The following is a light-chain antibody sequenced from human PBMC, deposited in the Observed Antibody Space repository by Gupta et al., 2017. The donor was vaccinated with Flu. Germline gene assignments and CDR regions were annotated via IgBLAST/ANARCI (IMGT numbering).Light chain of an antibody. V-gene: IGKV3-20*01. Sequence: ENVLTQSPGTLSLSPGERATLSCRASQSVINSYLGWYQQRPGQAPRLLIYGASTRATGISDRFSGSGSGTDFTLTSSRLQPEDFAMYYCQQYGSSPTFGQGTKVEIK. CDR3: QQYGSSPT. CDR1: QSVINSY. CDR2: GAS. J-gene: IGKJ1*01.